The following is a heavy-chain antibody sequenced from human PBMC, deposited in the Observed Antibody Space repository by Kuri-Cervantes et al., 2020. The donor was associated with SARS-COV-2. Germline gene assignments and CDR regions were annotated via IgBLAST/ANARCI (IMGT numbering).Heavy chain of an antibody. V-gene: IGHV3-11*01. CDR3: AKTLRVYSSSPFDY. D-gene: IGHD6-13*01. CDR1: GFTFSDYY. Sequence: GGSLRLSCAASGFTFSDYYMSWIRQAPGKGLEWVSYISSSGSTIYYADSVKGRFTISRDNAKNSLYLQMNSLRAEDTAVYYCAKTLRVYSSSPFDYWGQGTLVTVSS. CDR2: ISSSGSTI. J-gene: IGHJ4*02.